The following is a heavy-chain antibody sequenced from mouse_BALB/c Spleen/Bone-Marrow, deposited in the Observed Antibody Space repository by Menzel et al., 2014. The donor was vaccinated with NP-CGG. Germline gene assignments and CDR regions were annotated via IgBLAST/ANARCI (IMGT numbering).Heavy chain of an antibody. D-gene: IGHD2-4*01. CDR3: ARLYDYGWHVY. CDR1: GFDFSRYW. V-gene: IGHV4-1*02. Sequence: EVKLLESGGGLVQPGGSLKLSCAASGFDFSRYWMSWVRQAPGKGLEWIGEINPGSSTINYTPSLKDKFIISRDNAKNTLYLQMSKARSEDTALYYCARLYDYGWHVYWGQGTRVTVSA. J-gene: IGHJ3*01. CDR2: INPGSSTI.